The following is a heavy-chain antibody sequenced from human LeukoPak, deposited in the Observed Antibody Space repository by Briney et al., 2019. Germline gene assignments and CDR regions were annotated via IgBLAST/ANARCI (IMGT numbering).Heavy chain of an antibody. CDR2: INHSGST. CDR3: ARDLPDTAMSAYYYYGMDV. Sequence: SETLSLTCAVSGVSISLEGYYWIWIRQPPGKGPEWIGEINHSGSTNYNPSLKSRVTISVDTSKNQCSLKLSFVTAADTAVYYCARDLPDTAMSAYYYYGMDVWGQGTTVTVSS. CDR1: GVSISLEGYY. D-gene: IGHD5-18*01. J-gene: IGHJ6*02. V-gene: IGHV4-34*01.